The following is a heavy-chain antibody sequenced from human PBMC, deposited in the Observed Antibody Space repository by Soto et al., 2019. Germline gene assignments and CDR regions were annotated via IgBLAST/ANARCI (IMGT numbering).Heavy chain of an antibody. CDR2: IIPIFCTA. CDR1: GGTFRSYA. CDR3: AREFYNWPHNWFDP. V-gene: IGHV1-69*13. Sequence: SVLVPCTNSGGTFRSYAKNWVRKAPGQGLEWMGGIIPIFCTANYAQKFQGRVTITADESTSTAYMELSSLRSEDTAVYYCAREFYNWPHNWFDPWG. J-gene: IGHJ5*02. D-gene: IGHD1-20*01.